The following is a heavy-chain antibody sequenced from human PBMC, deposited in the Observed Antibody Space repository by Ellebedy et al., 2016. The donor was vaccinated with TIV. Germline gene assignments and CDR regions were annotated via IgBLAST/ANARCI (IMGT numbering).Heavy chain of an antibody. CDR1: GGSISSSSYY. V-gene: IGHV4-39*01. D-gene: IGHD6-19*01. Sequence: SETLSLTXTVSGGSISSSSYYWGWIRQPPGKGLEWIGSIYYSGSTYYNPSLKSRVTISVDTSKNQFSLKLSSVTAADTAVYYCARRASSGWWDFDYWGQGTLVTVSS. CDR2: IYYSGST. J-gene: IGHJ4*02. CDR3: ARRASSGWWDFDY.